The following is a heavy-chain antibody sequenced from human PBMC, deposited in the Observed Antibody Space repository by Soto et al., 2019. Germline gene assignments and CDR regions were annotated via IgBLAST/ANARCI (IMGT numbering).Heavy chain of an antibody. D-gene: IGHD3-10*01. CDR2: INHSGST. CDR1: GGSFSGYY. J-gene: IGHJ4*02. Sequence: SETLSLTCAVYGGSFSGYYWSWIRQPPGKGLEWIGEINHSGSTNYNPSLKSRVTISVDTSKNQFSLKLSSVTAADTAVYYCARGRRGGGIDYWGQGALVTVSS. V-gene: IGHV4-34*01. CDR3: ARGRRGGGIDY.